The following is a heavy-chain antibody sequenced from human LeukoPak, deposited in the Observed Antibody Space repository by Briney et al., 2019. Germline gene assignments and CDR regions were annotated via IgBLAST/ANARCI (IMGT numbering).Heavy chain of an antibody. Sequence: PSETLSLTCTVSGGSISSHYWSWIRQPPGKGLEWIGSISYSGSTTYNPSLKGRVTISVDTSKNQFPLMPSSVSAADTAVYYCASRYCSGGSCYSAFDYWGQGTLVAVSS. CDR3: ASRYCSGGSCYSAFDY. CDR2: ISYSGST. J-gene: IGHJ4*02. CDR1: GGSISSHY. V-gene: IGHV4-59*08. D-gene: IGHD2-15*01.